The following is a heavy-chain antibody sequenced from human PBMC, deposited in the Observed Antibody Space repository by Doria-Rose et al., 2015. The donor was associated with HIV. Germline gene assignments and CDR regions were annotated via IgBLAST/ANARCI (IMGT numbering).Heavy chain of an antibody. CDR1: GVSLSSPGMG. CDR3: ARIKSSRWYHKYYFDF. J-gene: IGHJ4*02. Sequence: SGPVLVKPTETLTLTCTVSGVSLSSPGMGVSWIRQPPGQALEWLAKTFSDDERSYKTSLKSRLTISRGTSKSQVVLTMTNMDPVDTATYYCARIKSSRWYHKYYFDFWGQGTLVIVSA. V-gene: IGHV2-26*01. D-gene: IGHD6-13*01. CDR2: TFSDDER.